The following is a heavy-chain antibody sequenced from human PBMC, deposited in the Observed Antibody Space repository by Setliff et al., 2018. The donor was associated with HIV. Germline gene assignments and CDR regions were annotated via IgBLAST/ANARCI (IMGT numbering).Heavy chain of an antibody. J-gene: IGHJ3*02. CDR2: INPSGGST. CDR3: ARDRNVVVVAAYAFDI. CDR1: GYTFTSYY. D-gene: IGHD2-15*01. V-gene: IGHV1-46*01. Sequence: ASVKVSCKASGYTFTSYYMHWVRQAPGQGLEWMGIINPSGGSTSYAQKFQGRVTMTRDTSTSTVYLELSSLGSEDTAVYYCARDRNVVVVAAYAFDIWGQGTMVTVSS.